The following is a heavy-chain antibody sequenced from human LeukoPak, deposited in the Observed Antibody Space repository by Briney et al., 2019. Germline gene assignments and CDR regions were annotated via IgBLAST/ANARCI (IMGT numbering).Heavy chain of an antibody. CDR1: GGTFSSYA. J-gene: IGHJ2*01. CDR3: ARAPHYYGSGYPSWYFDL. D-gene: IGHD3-10*01. CDR2: IIPILGIA. Sequence: ASVKVSCKASGGTFSSYAISWVRQAPGQGLEWMGRIIPILGIANYAQKFQGRVTITADKSTSTAYMELSSLRSEDTAVYYCARAPHYYGSGYPSWYFDLWGRGTLVTVSS. V-gene: IGHV1-69*04.